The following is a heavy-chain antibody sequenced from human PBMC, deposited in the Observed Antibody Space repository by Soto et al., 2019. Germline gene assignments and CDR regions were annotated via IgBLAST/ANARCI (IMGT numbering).Heavy chain of an antibody. D-gene: IGHD2-15*01. J-gene: IGHJ6*02. CDR3: AKDSSVVVAASLYYYYGMDV. Sequence: EVQLVESGGGLVQPGRSLRLSCAASGFTFDDYAMHWVRQAPGKGLEWVSGISWNSGSIGYADSVKGRFTISRDNAKNSLYLQMNSLRAEDTALYYCAKDSSVVVAASLYYYYGMDVWGQGTTVTVSS. CDR2: ISWNSGSI. CDR1: GFTFDDYA. V-gene: IGHV3-9*01.